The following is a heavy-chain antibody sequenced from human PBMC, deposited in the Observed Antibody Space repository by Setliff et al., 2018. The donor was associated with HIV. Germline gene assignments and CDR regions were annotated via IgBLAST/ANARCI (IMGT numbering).Heavy chain of an antibody. D-gene: IGHD4-17*01. V-gene: IGHV4-4*07. CDR1: DSGTYY. CDR3: TRAAAGNTGPFDL. J-gene: IGHJ4*02. CDR2: VSSRGDT. Sequence: SETLSLTCTVSDSGTYYWSWIRQPAGKGLEWIGRVSSRGDTNYNPSLKSRVTMSVDTSKNQFSLKLTSVTASDTAVYYCTRAAAGNTGPFDLWGQGSPVTVSS.